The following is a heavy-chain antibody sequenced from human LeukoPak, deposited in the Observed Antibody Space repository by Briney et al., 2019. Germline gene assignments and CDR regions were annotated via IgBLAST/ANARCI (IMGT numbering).Heavy chain of an antibody. J-gene: IGHJ4*02. CDR3: ARARYGSGGYFYDF. D-gene: IGHD3-10*01. CDR1: GFNFNSYW. Sequence: PGGSLRLSCAASGFNFNSYWMSWVRQAPGKGLECVANIKQDGSDIYFVDSVKGRFTISRDNAKNSLYLQMNSLRGEGTAVYYCARARYGSGGYFYDFWGQGTLVTVSS. V-gene: IGHV3-7*04. CDR2: IKQDGSDI.